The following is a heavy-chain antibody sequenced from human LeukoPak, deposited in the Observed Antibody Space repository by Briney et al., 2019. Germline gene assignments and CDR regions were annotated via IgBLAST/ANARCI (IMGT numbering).Heavy chain of an antibody. Sequence: PSETLSLTCTVSGGSISSYYWSWIRQPPGTGREWIGYIYYSGSTNYSPSLKSRVTISVDTSKNQFSLKLSSVTAADTAVYYCARQGYSAYEILDYWGQGTLVTVSS. D-gene: IGHD5-12*01. J-gene: IGHJ4*02. CDR1: GGSISSYY. V-gene: IGHV4-59*08. CDR3: ARQGYSAYEILDY. CDR2: IYYSGST.